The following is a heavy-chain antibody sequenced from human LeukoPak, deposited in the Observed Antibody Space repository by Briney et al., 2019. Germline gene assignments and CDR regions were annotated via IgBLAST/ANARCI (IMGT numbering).Heavy chain of an antibody. J-gene: IGHJ4*02. D-gene: IGHD2-2*02. CDR3: ARDQGQLLYGFDY. Sequence: GGSLRLSCAGSGFTFSSYSMNWVRQAPGKGMKWVSSISSSSSYIYYADSVKGRFTISRDNAKNSLYLQMNSLRAEDTAVYYCARDQGQLLYGFDYWGQGTLVTVSS. CDR1: GFTFSSYS. V-gene: IGHV3-21*01. CDR2: ISSSSSYI.